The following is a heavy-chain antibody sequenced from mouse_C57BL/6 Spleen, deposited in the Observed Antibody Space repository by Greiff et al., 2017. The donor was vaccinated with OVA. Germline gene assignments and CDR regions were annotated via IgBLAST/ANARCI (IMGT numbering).Heavy chain of an antibody. D-gene: IGHD2-1*01. V-gene: IGHV1-50*01. CDR1: GYTFTSYW. J-gene: IGHJ3*01. CDR3: ARGDGNYRFAY. Sequence: VQLQQPGAELVKPGASVKLSCKASGYTFTSYWMQWVKQRPGQGLEWIGEIDPSDSYTNYNQKFKGKATLTVDTSSSTAYMQLSSLTSEDSAVYYGARGDGNYRFAYWGQGTLVTVSA. CDR2: IDPSDSYT.